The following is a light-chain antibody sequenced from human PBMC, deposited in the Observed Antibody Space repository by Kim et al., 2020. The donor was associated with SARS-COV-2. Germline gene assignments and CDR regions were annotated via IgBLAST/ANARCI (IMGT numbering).Light chain of an antibody. CDR1: QSVRSN. J-gene: IGKJ1*01. CDR2: GAS. CDR3: QQYNNWPSWT. Sequence: SPGERATLSCRASQSVRSNVAWYQQKPGQAPRLLIYGASTRATGIPARFSGSGSGTEFTLTISSLQSEDFAVYYCQQYNNWPSWTFGQGTKVDIK. V-gene: IGKV3-15*01.